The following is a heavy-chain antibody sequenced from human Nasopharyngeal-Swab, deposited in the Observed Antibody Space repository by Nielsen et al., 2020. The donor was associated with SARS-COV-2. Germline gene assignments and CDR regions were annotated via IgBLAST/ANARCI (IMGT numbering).Heavy chain of an antibody. CDR2: ISGSGGST. V-gene: IGHV3-23*01. CDR3: AKDRTLLLWFGELLSSPFDY. J-gene: IGHJ4*02. D-gene: IGHD3-10*01. Sequence: ETLSLTCAASGFTFSSYAMSWVRQAPGKGLEWVSAISGSGGSTYYADSVKGRFTISRDNSKNTLYLQMNSLRAEDTAVYYCAKDRTLLLWFGELLSSPFDYWGQGTLVTVSS. CDR1: GFTFSSYA.